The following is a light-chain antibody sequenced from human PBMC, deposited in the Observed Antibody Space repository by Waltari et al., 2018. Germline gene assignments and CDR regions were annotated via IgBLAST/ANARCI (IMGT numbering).Light chain of an antibody. Sequence: ERATLSCRASQSVTNSFAWYQQKPGQAPRLLIYSASNRATGVPARFSGSGSGTDFTLTISSLEPEDFAVYYCQQRSNWPRTFGQGTKVEIK. V-gene: IGKV3-11*01. CDR1: QSVTNS. CDR2: SAS. J-gene: IGKJ1*01. CDR3: QQRSNWPRT.